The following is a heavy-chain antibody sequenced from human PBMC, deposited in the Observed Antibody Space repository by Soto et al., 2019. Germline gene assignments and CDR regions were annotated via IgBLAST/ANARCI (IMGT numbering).Heavy chain of an antibody. D-gene: IGHD6-6*01. CDR1: GGTFSSYA. CDR2: IIPIFGTA. V-gene: IGHV1-69*13. J-gene: IGHJ3*02. CDR3: AKKGIAARRGFFDI. Sequence: ASVKVSCKASGGTFSSYAISWVRQAPGQGLEWMGGIIPIFGTANYAQKFQGRVTITADESTSTAYMELSSLRSEDTAVYYCAKKGIAARRGFFDIWGKGKMVTVSS.